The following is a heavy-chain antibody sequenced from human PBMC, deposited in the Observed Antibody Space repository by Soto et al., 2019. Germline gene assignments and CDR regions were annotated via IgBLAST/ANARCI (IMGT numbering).Heavy chain of an antibody. CDR2: ISANGDNV. Sequence: GGSLRLSCVASGFTVDDYAMHWVRQAPGKGLEWVSGISANGDNVDYADSVKGRFTVSRDNAKNSLFLQMDSLRPEDTALYYCAKDMKWGGMTTIHYFDSWGQGT. D-gene: IGHD4-17*01. CDR3: AKDMKWGGMTTIHYFDS. J-gene: IGHJ4*02. CDR1: GFTVDDYA. V-gene: IGHV3-9*01.